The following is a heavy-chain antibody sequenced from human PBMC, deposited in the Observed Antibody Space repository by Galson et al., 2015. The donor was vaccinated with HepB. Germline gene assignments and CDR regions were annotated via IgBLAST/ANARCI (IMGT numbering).Heavy chain of an antibody. J-gene: IGHJ5*02. D-gene: IGHD3-3*01. CDR1: GGSISSGSYY. Sequence: TLSLTCTVSGGSISSGSYYWSWIRQPAGKGLEWIGRIYTSGSTNYNPSLKSRVTMSVDTSKNQFSLKLSSVTAADTAVYYCARAGLGLTIFNRWFDPWGQGTLVTVSS. CDR2: IYTSGST. CDR3: ARAGLGLTIFNRWFDP. V-gene: IGHV4-61*02.